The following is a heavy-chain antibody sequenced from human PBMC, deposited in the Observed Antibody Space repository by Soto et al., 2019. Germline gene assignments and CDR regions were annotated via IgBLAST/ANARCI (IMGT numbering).Heavy chain of an antibody. CDR1: GGSISSGGYY. Sequence: QVQLQESGPGLVKPSQTLSLTCTVSGGSISSGGYYWTWIRQHPGKGLEWIGYNYYSGITYYNPSLKSRFPTSRDPSKNQFSLTLSSVTAAETAVYYCARGSSIAGLYYGMDVWGQGTTVTVSS. V-gene: IGHV4-31*03. CDR3: ARGSSIAGLYYGMDV. D-gene: IGHD6-6*01. CDR2: NYYSGIT. J-gene: IGHJ6*02.